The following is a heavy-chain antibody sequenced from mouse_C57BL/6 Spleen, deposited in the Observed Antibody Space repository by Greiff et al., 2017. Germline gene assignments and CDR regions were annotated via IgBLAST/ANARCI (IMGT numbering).Heavy chain of an antibody. V-gene: IGHV1-80*01. J-gene: IGHJ2*01. D-gene: IGHD1-1*01. CDR3: AREGHYGNPDY. Sequence: VQLQQSGAELVKPGASVKISCKASGYAFSSYWMNWVKQRPGKGLEWIGQIYPGDGDTNYNGKFKGKATLTADKSSSTAYMQLSSLTSEDSAVYFCAREGHYGNPDYWGQGTTLTVSS. CDR1: GYAFSSYW. CDR2: IYPGDGDT.